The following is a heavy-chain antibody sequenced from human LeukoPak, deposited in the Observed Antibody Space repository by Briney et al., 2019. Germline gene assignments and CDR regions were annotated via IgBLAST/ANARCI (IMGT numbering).Heavy chain of an antibody. CDR3: ARYYYDSSGYYPNLDYFDY. J-gene: IGHJ4*02. CDR2: IIPIFGTA. CDR1: GGTFSSYA. D-gene: IGHD3-22*01. Sequence: SVKVSCKASGGTFSSYAISWVRQAPGQGLEWMGGIIPIFGTANYAQTFQGRVTITADESTSTAYMELSSLRSEDTAVYYCARYYYDSSGYYPNLDYFDYWGQGTLVTVSS. V-gene: IGHV1-69*13.